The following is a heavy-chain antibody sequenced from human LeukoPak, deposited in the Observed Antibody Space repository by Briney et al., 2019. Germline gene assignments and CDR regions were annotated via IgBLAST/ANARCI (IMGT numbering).Heavy chain of an antibody. CDR3: ARDRSSGGYSSSCDH. D-gene: IGHD3-22*01. CDR2: INPDSGAT. J-gene: IGHJ4*02. Sequence: ASVKVSCKASGYTFSDYYLHWVRQAPGQGLEWLGRINPDSGATHYVRKFQGRVTLTSDTSISTAYMELTGLTSDDSAVYFCARDRSSGGYSSSCDHWGQGTLVTVSS. CDR1: GYTFSDYY. V-gene: IGHV1-2*06.